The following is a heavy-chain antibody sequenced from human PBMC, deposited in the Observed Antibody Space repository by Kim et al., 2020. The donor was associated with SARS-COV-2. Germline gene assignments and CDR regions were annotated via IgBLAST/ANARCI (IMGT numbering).Heavy chain of an antibody. D-gene: IGHD3-10*01. V-gene: IGHV3-30*02. CDR3: AKGITYYYGSGSYPWFDP. J-gene: IGHJ5*02. Sequence: KGRFTISRDNSKNTLYLQMNSLRAEDTAVYYCAKGITYYYGSGSYPWFDPWGQGTLVTVSS.